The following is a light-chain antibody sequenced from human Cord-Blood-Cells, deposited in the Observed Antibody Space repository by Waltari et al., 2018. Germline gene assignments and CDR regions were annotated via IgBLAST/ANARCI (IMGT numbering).Light chain of an antibody. Sequence: QSVLTQPPSASGTPGQRVTLSCSGSSFTLGSNNVYLYQQPPGTAPKLLIYRNKQRPSGVPDRFSGSKSGTSASLAISGLRSEDEADYYCAAWDDSLSGYVVFGGGTKLTVL. V-gene: IGLV1-47*01. CDR2: RNK. CDR3: AAWDDSLSGYVV. CDR1: SFTLGSNN. J-gene: IGLJ2*01.